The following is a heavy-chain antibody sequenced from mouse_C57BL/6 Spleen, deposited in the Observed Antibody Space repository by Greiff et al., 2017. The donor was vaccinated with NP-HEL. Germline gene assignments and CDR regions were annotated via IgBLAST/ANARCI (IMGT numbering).Heavy chain of an antibody. V-gene: IGHV1-42*01. CDR2: INPSTGGT. J-gene: IGHJ2*01. CDR3: ARTAQVYFDY. CDR1: GYSFTGYY. D-gene: IGHD3-2*02. Sequence: VQLQQSGPELVKPGASVKISCKASGYSFTGYYMNWVKQSPEKSLEWIGEINPSTGGTTYNQKFKAKATLTVDKSSSTAYMQLKSLTSEDSAVYYCARTAQVYFDYWGQGTTLTVSS.